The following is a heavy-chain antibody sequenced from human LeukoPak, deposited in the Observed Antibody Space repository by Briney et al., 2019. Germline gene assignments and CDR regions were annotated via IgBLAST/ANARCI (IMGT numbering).Heavy chain of an antibody. D-gene: IGHD6-6*01. CDR2: ISGSGGGT. CDR1: GFAFSTYA. CDR3: AKEDSSSSRYYFEY. Sequence: GGSLRLSCAASGFAFSTYAMSWVRQAPGMGLEWVSAISGSGGGTYYADSVKGRFTISRDNAKNTLYLPMNNLRAEDTAVYYCAKEDSSSSRYYFEYWGQGTLVTVSS. V-gene: IGHV3-23*01. J-gene: IGHJ4*02.